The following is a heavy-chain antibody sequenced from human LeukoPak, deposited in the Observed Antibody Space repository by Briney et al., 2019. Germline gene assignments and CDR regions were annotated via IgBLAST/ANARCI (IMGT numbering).Heavy chain of an antibody. V-gene: IGHV1-46*01. J-gene: IGHJ4*02. CDR3: ARGYSYGEGGFDY. CDR1: GYAFSAYY. D-gene: IGHD5-18*01. Sequence: ASVKVSCKASGYAFSAYYMHWVRQAPGQGLEWMGIINPSGGSTSYAQKFQGRVTMTRDMSTSTVYMELSSLRSEDTAVYYCARGYSYGEGGFDYWGQGTLVTVSS. CDR2: INPSGGST.